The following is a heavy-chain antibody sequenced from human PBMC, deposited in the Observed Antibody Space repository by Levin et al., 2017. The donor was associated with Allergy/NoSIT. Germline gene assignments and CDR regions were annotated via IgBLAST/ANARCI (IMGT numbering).Heavy chain of an antibody. CDR1: GGSINNYY. Sequence: SQTLSLTCTVSGGSINNYYWSWIRQPPGKGLEWIGYIYYSGSTNYNTSLKSRVTMSVDTSKNQFSLRLSSVTAADTAVYYCARSFTYGFDYWCQGTLVTVSS. V-gene: IGHV4-59*01. CDR3: ARSFTYGFDY. CDR2: IYYSGST. D-gene: IGHD2-8*01. J-gene: IGHJ4*02.